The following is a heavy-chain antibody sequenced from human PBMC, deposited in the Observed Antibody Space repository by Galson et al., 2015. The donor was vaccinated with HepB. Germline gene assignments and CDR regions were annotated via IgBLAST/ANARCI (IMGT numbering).Heavy chain of an antibody. D-gene: IGHD3-22*01. Sequence: SLRLSCAASGFTVSSNYMSWVRQAPGKGLEWVSVIYSGGSTYHADSVKGRFTISRDNSKNTLYLQMNSLRAEDTAVYYCARVSYYYDSSGYYYVFDYWGQGTLVTVSS. V-gene: IGHV3-53*01. CDR2: IYSGGST. J-gene: IGHJ4*02. CDR1: GFTVSSNY. CDR3: ARVSYYYDSSGYYYVFDY.